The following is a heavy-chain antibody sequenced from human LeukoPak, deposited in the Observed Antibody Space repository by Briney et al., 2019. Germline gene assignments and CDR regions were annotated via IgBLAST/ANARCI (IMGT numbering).Heavy chain of an antibody. CDR2: IKQDGSEK. J-gene: IGHJ6*04. D-gene: IGHD3-9*01. CDR3: ARDEGRYFDWLLAAGGMDV. V-gene: IGHV3-7*03. Sequence: GGALRLSCAASGFTFSSYWMSWVRQAPGKGLEGVAHIKQDGSEKYYVDSVKGRFTISRDNAKNSLYLQMNSLRAEDTAVYYCARDEGRYFDWLLAAGGMDVWGKGTTVTVSS. CDR1: GFTFSSYW.